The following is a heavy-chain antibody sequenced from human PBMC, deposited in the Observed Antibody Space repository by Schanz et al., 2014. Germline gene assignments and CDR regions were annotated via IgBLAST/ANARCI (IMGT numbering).Heavy chain of an antibody. CDR1: GYTFTNHY. D-gene: IGHD3-10*01. J-gene: IGHJ6*02. Sequence: QVQVIQSGPEVKKPGASVKVSCKASGYTFTNHYLHWVRQAPGKGLEWMGGLDLEDGEIVYAEQLKGRVTMTEDTSTDTAYMELSSLRSQDTAVYYCATAEDASGSYGLPACGVWGQGTTVIVSS. V-gene: IGHV1-24*01. CDR3: ATAEDASGSYGLPACGV. CDR2: LDLEDGEI.